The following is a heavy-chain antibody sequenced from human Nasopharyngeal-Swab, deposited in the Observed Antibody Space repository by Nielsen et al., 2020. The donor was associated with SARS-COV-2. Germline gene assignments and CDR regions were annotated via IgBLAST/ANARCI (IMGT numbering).Heavy chain of an antibody. CDR3: AKDSYDSSGYSYYYGMDV. CDR2: ISGSGGST. CDR1: GFTFSSYA. J-gene: IGHJ6*02. D-gene: IGHD3-22*01. V-gene: IGHV3-23*01. Sequence: GESLKISCAASGFTFSSYAMSWVRQAPGKGLEWVSAISGSGGSTYYADSVKGRFTISRDNSKNTLYLQMKSLRAEDTAVYYCAKDSYDSSGYSYYYGMDVWGQGTTVTVSS.